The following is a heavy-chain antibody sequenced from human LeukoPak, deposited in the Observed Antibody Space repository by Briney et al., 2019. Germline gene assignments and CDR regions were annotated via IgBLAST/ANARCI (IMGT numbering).Heavy chain of an antibody. CDR3: ARGVSSSGWGTFDD. CDR1: GFTFSSYS. Sequence: GGSLRLSCAASGFTFSSYSMNWVRQAPGKGLEWVSSISSSSSYIYYADSVKGRFTISRDNAKNSLYLQMTSLRAEDTAVYYCARGVSSSGWGTFDDWGQGTLVTVSS. J-gene: IGHJ4*02. CDR2: ISSSSSYI. D-gene: IGHD6-19*01. V-gene: IGHV3-21*04.